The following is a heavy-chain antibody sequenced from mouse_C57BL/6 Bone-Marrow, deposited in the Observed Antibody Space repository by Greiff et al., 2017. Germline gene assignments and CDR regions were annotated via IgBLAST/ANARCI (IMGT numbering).Heavy chain of an antibody. J-gene: IGHJ1*02. CDR3: ARDPIYYGSSDWYLDV. CDR2: ISSGGSYT. Sequence: EVMLVESGGDLVKPGGSLKLSCAASGFTFSSYGMSWVRQTPDKRLEWVATISSGGSYTYYPDSVKGRFTISRDNAKNTLYLQMSSLKSEDTAMYYCARDPIYYGSSDWYLDVWGTGTTVTGSS. V-gene: IGHV5-6*01. CDR1: GFTFSSYG. D-gene: IGHD1-1*01.